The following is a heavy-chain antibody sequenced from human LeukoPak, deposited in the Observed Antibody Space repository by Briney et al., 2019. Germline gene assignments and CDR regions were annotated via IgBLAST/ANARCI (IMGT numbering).Heavy chain of an antibody. CDR2: IRYDGSNK. CDR1: GFTFSSYG. D-gene: IGHD6-19*01. J-gene: IGHJ6*03. V-gene: IGHV3-30*02. Sequence: GGSLRLSCAASGFTFSSYGMHWVRQAPGKGLEWVAFIRYDGSNKYYADSVKGRFTISRDNSKNTLYLQMNSLRAEDTAVYYCAKEGAVAGYYYMDVWGKGTTVTVSS. CDR3: AKEGAVAGYYYMDV.